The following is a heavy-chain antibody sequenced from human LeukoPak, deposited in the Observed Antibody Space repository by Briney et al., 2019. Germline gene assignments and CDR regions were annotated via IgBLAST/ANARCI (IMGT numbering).Heavy chain of an antibody. V-gene: IGHV4-34*01. Sequence: SETLSLTCAVYGGSFSGYYWSWIRRPPGKGLEWIGEINHSGSTNYNPSLKSRVTISVDTSKNQFSLELSSVTAADTAIYYCARDIDYWGQGTLVTVSS. J-gene: IGHJ4*02. CDR2: INHSGST. CDR3: ARDIDY. CDR1: GGSFSGYY.